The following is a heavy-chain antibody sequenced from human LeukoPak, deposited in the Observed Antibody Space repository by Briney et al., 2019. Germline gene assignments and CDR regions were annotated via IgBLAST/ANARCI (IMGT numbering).Heavy chain of an antibody. CDR3: ATAELGTYPTPIGNWFDP. V-gene: IGHV1-24*01. J-gene: IGHJ5*02. Sequence: ASVNVSCKVSGYTLTELSMHWVRQAPGKGLEWMGGFDPEDGETIYAQKFQGRVTMTEDTSTDTAYMELSSLRSEDTAVYYCATAELGTYPTPIGNWFDPWGQGTLVTVSS. CDR2: FDPEDGET. D-gene: IGHD1-1*01. CDR1: GYTLTELS.